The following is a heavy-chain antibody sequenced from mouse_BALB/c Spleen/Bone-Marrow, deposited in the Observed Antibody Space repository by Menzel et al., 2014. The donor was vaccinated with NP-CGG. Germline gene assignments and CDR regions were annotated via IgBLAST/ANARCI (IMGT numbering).Heavy chain of an antibody. CDR2: IFPGDSTT. D-gene: IGHD1-2*01. V-gene: IGHV1S56*01. CDR3: VRSRLRYWYFDV. CDR1: GNTFTSYD. Sequence: QVQLQQPGVELVKPGASVKLSCKASGNTFTSYDINWVRQRPEQGLEWIGWIFPGDSTTKYNEKFKGKATLTTDKSSSTVHMQLSRLTSEDSAVYFCVRSRLRYWYFDVWGAGTTVTISS. J-gene: IGHJ1*01.